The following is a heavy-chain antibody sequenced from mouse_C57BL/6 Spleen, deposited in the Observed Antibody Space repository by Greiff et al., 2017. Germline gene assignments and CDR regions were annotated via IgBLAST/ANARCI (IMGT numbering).Heavy chain of an antibody. CDR2: IYPGSGST. J-gene: IGHJ1*03. CDR3: ASYGGLYWYFDF. Sequence: VQLQQPGAELVKPGASVKMSCKASGYTFTSYWITWVKQRPGQGLEWIGDIYPGSGSTNYNEKFKSKATLTVDTSSSTAYMQLSSLTSEDSAVYYCASYGGLYWYFDFWGTGTTVTVSS. CDR1: GYTFTSYW. V-gene: IGHV1-55*01. D-gene: IGHD1-1*02.